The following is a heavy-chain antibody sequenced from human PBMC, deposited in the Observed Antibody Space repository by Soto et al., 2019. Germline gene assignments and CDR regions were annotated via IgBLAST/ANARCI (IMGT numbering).Heavy chain of an antibody. CDR2: IYHSGST. V-gene: IGHV4-4*01. D-gene: IGHD3-10*01. Sequence: QVQLQESGPGLVKPSGTLSLTCTVSGGSIISSRWWSWVRQPPGKGLEWVGEIYHSGSTNYNPSLKSRVTISVDKSKNQFSLNLSSVTAADTAVYWCVANDYYSLDYWGQGALVTVSS. J-gene: IGHJ4*02. CDR3: VANDYYSLDY. CDR1: GGSIISSRW.